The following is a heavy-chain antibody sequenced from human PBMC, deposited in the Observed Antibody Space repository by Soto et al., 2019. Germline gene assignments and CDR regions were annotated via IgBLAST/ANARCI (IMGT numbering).Heavy chain of an antibody. CDR2: IYYSGST. Sequence: PSETLSLTCTVSGGSISSYYWSWIRQPPGKGLEWIGYIYYSGSTNYNPSLKSRVTISVDTSKNQFSLKLSSVTAADTAVYYCARSYCSSTSRYYYYMDVWGKGTTVTVSS. CDR3: ARSYCSSTSRYYYYMDV. J-gene: IGHJ6*03. D-gene: IGHD2-2*01. V-gene: IGHV4-59*08. CDR1: GGSISSYY.